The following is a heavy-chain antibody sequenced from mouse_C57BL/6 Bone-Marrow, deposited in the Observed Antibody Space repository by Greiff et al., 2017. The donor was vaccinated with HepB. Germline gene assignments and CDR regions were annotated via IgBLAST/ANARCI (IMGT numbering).Heavy chain of an antibody. D-gene: IGHD1-2*01. Sequence: EVKLVESGGGLVKPGGSLKLSCAASGFTFSDYYMYWVRQTPEKRLEWVAYISNGGGSTYYPDTVKGRFTISRDNAKNTLYLQMSRLKSEDTAMYYCARQATLAYWGQGTLVTVSA. V-gene: IGHV5-12*01. CDR2: ISNGGGST. J-gene: IGHJ3*01. CDR1: GFTFSDYY. CDR3: ARQATLAY.